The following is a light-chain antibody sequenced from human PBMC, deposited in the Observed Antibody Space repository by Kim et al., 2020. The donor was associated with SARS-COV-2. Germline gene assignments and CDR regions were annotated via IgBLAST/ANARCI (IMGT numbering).Light chain of an antibody. CDR2: AAS. Sequence: ASVGDRVTIACRASQGISNYLAWYQQKPGKVPKLLIYAASTLQSGVPSRFSGSGSGTDFTLTISSLQPEDVATYYCQKYNSAPRTFGQGTKVDIQ. J-gene: IGKJ1*01. V-gene: IGKV1-27*01. CDR3: QKYNSAPRT. CDR1: QGISNY.